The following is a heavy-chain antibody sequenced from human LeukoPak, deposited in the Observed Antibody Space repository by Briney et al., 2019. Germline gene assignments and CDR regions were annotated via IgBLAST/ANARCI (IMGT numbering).Heavy chain of an antibody. D-gene: IGHD5-24*01. J-gene: IGHJ3*02. V-gene: IGHV4-4*07. CDR1: GGSTSNSF. Sequence: SETLSLTCTVSGGSTSNSFWSWIRQPAGKGLEWIGRIYTDGSTNSNPSLRSRLTMSLDTSKNQFSLKLTSVTAADTAVFYCARHRAEMATITDDAFDMWGQGTMVTVSS. CDR2: IYTDGST. CDR3: ARHRAEMATITDDAFDM.